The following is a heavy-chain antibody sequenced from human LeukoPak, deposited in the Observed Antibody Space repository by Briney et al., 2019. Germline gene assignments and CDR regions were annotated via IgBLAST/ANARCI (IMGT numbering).Heavy chain of an antibody. CDR3: AREARLVGYFDY. V-gene: IGHV3-30-3*01. CDR1: GFTFSSYA. J-gene: IGHJ4*02. Sequence: GGSLRLSCAASGFTFSSYAMHWVRQAPGKGLEWVAVISYDGSNKYYADSVKGRFTISRDNSKNTLYLQMNSLRAEDTAVYYCAREARLVGYFDYWGQGTLVTVSS. D-gene: IGHD2-8*02. CDR2: ISYDGSNK.